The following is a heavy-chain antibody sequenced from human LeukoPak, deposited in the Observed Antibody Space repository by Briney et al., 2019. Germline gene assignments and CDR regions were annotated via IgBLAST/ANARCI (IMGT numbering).Heavy chain of an antibody. CDR1: GGTFSSYA. D-gene: IGHD2-2*01. V-gene: IGHV1-69*13. J-gene: IGHJ5*02. CDR2: IIPIFGTA. CDR3: ARGGIVVVPAAKYNWFDP. Sequence: ASVKVPCKASGGTFSSYAISWVRQAPGQGLEWMGGIIPIFGTANYAQKFQGRVTITADESTSTAYMELSSLRSEDTAVYYCARGGIVVVPAAKYNWFDPWGQGTLVTVSS.